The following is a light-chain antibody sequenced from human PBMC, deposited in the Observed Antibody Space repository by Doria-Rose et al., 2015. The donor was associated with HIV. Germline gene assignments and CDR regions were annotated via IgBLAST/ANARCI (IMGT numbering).Light chain of an antibody. CDR2: RND. V-gene: IGLV1-47*01. J-gene: IGLJ1*01. CDR3: ATWNDGLSTSYV. Sequence: QPVLTQSPSASGTPGQRVTISCSGSSSNIGSKYVYWYQQFPGAAPKVLIYRNDQRPSGVPDRFSGSKSGTSASLATSGLRSEDEADYYCATWNDGLSTSYVFGTGTKVTVL. CDR1: SSNIGSKY.